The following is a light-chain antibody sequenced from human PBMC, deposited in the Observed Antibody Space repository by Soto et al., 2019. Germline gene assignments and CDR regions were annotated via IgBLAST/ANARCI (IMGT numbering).Light chain of an antibody. CDR1: SSDVGGYNY. V-gene: IGLV2-14*01. Sequence: QSALTQPASVSGSPGQSITISCTGTSSDVGGYNYVSWYQQHPGNAPKVMIYEVSNRPSGVSNRFSGSKSGNTASLTISGLQAEDEADYYCSSYTSSSTPFDVFGTGTKVTVL. J-gene: IGLJ1*01. CDR2: EVS. CDR3: SSYTSSSTPFDV.